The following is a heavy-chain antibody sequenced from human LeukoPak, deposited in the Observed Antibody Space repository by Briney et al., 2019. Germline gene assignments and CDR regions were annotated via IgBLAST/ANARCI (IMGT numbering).Heavy chain of an antibody. J-gene: IGHJ4*02. CDR1: GFTFSSYW. Sequence: PGGSLRLSCAASGFTFSSYWMSWVRQAPGKGLEWVANIKQDGSEKYYVDSVKGRFTISRDNAKNSLYLQMSSLRAEDTAVYYCTFGYCSSTSCFFDYWGQGTLVTVSS. CDR2: IKQDGSEK. CDR3: TFGYCSSTSCFFDY. V-gene: IGHV3-7*03. D-gene: IGHD2-2*01.